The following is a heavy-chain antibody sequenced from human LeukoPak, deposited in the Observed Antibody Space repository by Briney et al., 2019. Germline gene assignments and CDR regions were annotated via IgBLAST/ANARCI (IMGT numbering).Heavy chain of an antibody. CDR1: GGSLSSYY. CDR2: IYYSGST. CDR3: ARVDYGGNSADI. V-gene: IGHV4-59*01. D-gene: IGHD4-23*01. Sequence: PSETLSLTCTVSGGSLSSYYWSWIRQPPGKGLEWIGYIYYSGSTNYNPSLKSRVTISVDTSKNQFSLKLSSVTAADTAVYYCARVDYGGNSADIWGQGTMVTVSS. J-gene: IGHJ3*02.